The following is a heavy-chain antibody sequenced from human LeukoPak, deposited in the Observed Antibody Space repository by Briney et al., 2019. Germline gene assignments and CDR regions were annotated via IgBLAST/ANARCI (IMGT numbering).Heavy chain of an antibody. CDR3: ARESAARGFDY. CDR1: GYTFTSYD. D-gene: IGHD6-6*01. Sequence: ASVKVSCKASGYTFTSYDINWVRQATGQGPEWMGWMNPNSGNTGYAQKFQGRVTMTRNTSISTAYMELSSLRSEDTVVYYCARESAARGFDYWGQGTLVTVSS. V-gene: IGHV1-8*01. CDR2: MNPNSGNT. J-gene: IGHJ4*02.